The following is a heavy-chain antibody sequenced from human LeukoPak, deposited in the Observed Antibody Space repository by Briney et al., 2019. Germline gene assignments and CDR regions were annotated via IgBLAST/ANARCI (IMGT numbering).Heavy chain of an antibody. Sequence: GSLRLSCAASGFTFSSYAMSWVRQAPGKGLEWVSAISGSGGSTYYADSVKGRFTISRDNSKNTLYLQMNSLRAEDTAVYYCAKDRLTSIAAAGTFDYWGQGTLVTVSS. CDR3: AKDRLTSIAAAGTFDY. J-gene: IGHJ4*02. V-gene: IGHV3-23*01. CDR1: GFTFSSYA. CDR2: ISGSGGST. D-gene: IGHD6-13*01.